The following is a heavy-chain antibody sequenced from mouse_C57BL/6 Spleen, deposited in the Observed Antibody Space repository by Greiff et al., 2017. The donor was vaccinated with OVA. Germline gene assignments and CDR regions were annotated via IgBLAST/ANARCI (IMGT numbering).Heavy chain of an antibody. D-gene: IGHD2-1*01. CDR3: GRGTTYYYGNCVGYFDV. CDR2: IYPGSGGT. J-gene: IGHJ1*03. Sequence: VQLQQSGAELVRPGASVKVSCKASGYTFTNYLIEWVKQRPGQGLEWIGAIYPGSGGTNYNEKFKGKATLTADKSSSTAYMQLSSLTSEDSVVYFCGRGTTYYYGNCVGYFDVWGTGTTVTVSS. CDR1: GYTFTNYL. V-gene: IGHV1-54*01.